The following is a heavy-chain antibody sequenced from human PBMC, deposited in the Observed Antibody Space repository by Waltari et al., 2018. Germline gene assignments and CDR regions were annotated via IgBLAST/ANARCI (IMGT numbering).Heavy chain of an antibody. CDR3: ARPRSVAFFDY. J-gene: IGHJ4*02. CDR1: GFSFSSYE. Sequence: EVQLLESGGGLGQPGGSLRLSCAASGFSFSSYEMNWVRQAPGKGLEWLSYIRSSGSTLYYAASVKGRFTISRDNTKNSLYLQMNSLRAEDTGVYYCARPRSVAFFDYWGQGTLVTVSS. V-gene: IGHV3-48*03. D-gene: IGHD5-12*01. CDR2: IRSSGSTL.